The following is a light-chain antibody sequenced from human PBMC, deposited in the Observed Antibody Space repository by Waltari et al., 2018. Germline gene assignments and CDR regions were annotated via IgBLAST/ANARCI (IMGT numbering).Light chain of an antibody. CDR2: GAA. CDR1: QSLTKRY. J-gene: IGKJ2*01. CDR3: QQYGSSVLYT. V-gene: IGKV3-20*01. Sequence: RASQSLTKRYLAWYQQKPGPAPRLLIYGAASRAAGIPDRFSGSGSGTDFTLTISRLEPEDFAVYYCQQYGSSVLYTFGQGTKLEIK.